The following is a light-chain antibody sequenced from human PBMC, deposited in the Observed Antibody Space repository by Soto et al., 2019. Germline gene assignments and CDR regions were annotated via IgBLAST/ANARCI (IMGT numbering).Light chain of an antibody. CDR3: QRYNSYPWT. Sequence: DIQMTQSPSTLSASVGDRFTITCRASQSISSWLAWYQQKPGKAPKLLISGASSLQSGVPSRFSGSGSGTEFTLTISSLQPDDFATYYCQRYNSYPWTFGQGTKVDI. CDR2: GAS. J-gene: IGKJ1*01. CDR1: QSISSW. V-gene: IGKV1-5*01.